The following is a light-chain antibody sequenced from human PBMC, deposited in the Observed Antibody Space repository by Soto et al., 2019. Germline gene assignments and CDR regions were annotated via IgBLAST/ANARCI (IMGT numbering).Light chain of an antibody. Sequence: AIQLTQSPSSLSASLGDRVTITCRTSQGISSALAWYRQRPGKAPELLIYDVSTLASGVTSRFRGSGSGTDFTLTISGLQPEDFATYYCQQFSTYPLTFGGGTKVGIK. CDR2: DVS. CDR1: QGISSA. V-gene: IGKV1-13*02. CDR3: QQFSTYPLT. J-gene: IGKJ4*01.